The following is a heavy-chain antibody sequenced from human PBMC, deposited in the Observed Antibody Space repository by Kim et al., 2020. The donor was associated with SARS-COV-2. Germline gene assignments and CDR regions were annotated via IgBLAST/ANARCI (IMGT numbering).Heavy chain of an antibody. CDR3: ARGAYNYSLYH. CDR1: GYSISSGGYY. V-gene: IGHV4-31*03. CDR2: ISSRGNT. Sequence: SETLSLTCTVSGYSISSGGYYWSWIRQSPGQGLEWIGYISSRGNTYYNPSLKSRVSITRDTSRNQFSLKLSSVTAADTAIYYCARGAYNYSLYHWGQGT. J-gene: IGHJ5*02. D-gene: IGHD5-18*01.